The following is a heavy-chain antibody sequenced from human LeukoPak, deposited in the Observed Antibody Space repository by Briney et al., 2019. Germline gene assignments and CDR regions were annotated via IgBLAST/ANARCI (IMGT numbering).Heavy chain of an antibody. V-gene: IGHV4-59*01. Sequence: SETLSLTCTVSGGSISSYYWSWIRQPPGKGLEWIGYIYYSGSTNYNPSLKSRVTISLDTSKDQFSLRLNSVTAADTAVYYCARLSTYYDFWSPLDYWGQGTLVTVSS. CDR1: GGSISSYY. D-gene: IGHD3-3*01. CDR2: IYYSGST. CDR3: ARLSTYYDFWSPLDY. J-gene: IGHJ4*02.